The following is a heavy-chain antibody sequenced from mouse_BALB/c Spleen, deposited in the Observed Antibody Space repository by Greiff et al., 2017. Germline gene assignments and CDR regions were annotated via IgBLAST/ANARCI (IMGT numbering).Heavy chain of an antibody. CDR1: GFNIKDYY. CDR3: NALYYYGSSYLNAFDV. D-gene: IGHD1-1*01. Sequence: EVQLQQSGAELVRSGASVKLSCTASGFNIKDYYMHWVKQRPEQGLEWIGWIDPENGDTEYAPKFQGKATMTADTSSNTAYLQLSSLTSEDTAVYYCNALYYYGSSYLNAFDVWGAGTTVTVSS. CDR2: IDPENGDT. V-gene: IGHV14-4*02. J-gene: IGHJ1*01.